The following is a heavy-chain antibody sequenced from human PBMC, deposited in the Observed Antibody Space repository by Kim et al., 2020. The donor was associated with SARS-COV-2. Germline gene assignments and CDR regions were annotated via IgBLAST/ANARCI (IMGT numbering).Heavy chain of an antibody. CDR1: GFTFSSYS. J-gene: IGHJ4*02. V-gene: IGHV3-21*01. Sequence: GASLRLSCAASGFTFSSYSMNWVRQAPGKGLEWVSSISSSSSYIYYADSVKGRFTISRDNAKNSLYLQMNSLRAEDTAVYYCARGLMVVRPGGYWGQGTLVTVSS. D-gene: IGHD3-22*01. CDR3: ARGLMVVRPGGY. CDR2: ISSSSSYI.